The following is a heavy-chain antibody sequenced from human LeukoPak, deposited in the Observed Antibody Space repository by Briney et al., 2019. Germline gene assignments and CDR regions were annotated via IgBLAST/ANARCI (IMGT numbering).Heavy chain of an antibody. D-gene: IGHD6-13*01. CDR1: GGSISSGSYY. J-gene: IGHJ3*02. CDR2: VYTSGST. Sequence: PSETLSLTCTVSGGSISSGSYYWSWIRQPAGKGLEWIGRVYTSGSTNYNPSLKSRVTISVDTSKNQFSLKLSSVTAADTAVYYCARIRFYSSSYAFDIWGQGTMVTVSS. CDR3: ARIRFYSSSYAFDI. V-gene: IGHV4-61*02.